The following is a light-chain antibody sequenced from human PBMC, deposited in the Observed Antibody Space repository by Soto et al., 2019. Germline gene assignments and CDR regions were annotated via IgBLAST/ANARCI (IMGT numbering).Light chain of an antibody. J-gene: IGKJ1*01. V-gene: IGKV1-8*01. CDR1: QDISSS. Sequence: IQMTQSPSSLSASIGDRVTISCRASQDISSSLNWYQHKPGKAPKLLIYAASTLQSGVPSRFSGSGSGTDFTLTISCLQSEDFATYYCQQYYSYPVAFGQGTKVDIK. CDR2: AAS. CDR3: QQYYSYPVA.